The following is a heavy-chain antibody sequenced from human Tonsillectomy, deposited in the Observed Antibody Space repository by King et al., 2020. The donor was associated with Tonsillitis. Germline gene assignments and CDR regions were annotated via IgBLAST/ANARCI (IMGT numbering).Heavy chain of an antibody. J-gene: IGHJ6*02. V-gene: IGHV3-30*02. Sequence: VQLVESGGGVVQPGGSLRLSCAASGFTFSSYGMHWVRQAPGKGLEWVAFIRYDGSNKYYADSVKGRFTISRDNSKNTLYLQMNSLRAEDTAVYYCAKESGGGVWYSSSWSSMDVWGQGTTVTVSS. CDR2: IRYDGSNK. CDR1: GFTFSSYG. D-gene: IGHD6-13*01. CDR3: AKESGGGVWYSSSWSSMDV.